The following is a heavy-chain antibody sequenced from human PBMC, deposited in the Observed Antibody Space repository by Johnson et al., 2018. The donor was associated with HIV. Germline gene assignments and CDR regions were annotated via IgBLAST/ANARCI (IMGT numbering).Heavy chain of an antibody. CDR3: TTDLVPAAKEPVVVGGAFDI. V-gene: IGHV3-15*01. CDR2: IKSKTDGGTT. Sequence: VQLVESGGGVVQPGRSLSLSCAASGFTFSSYAMYWVRQAPGKGLEWVGRIKSKTDGGTTDYAAPVKGRFTISRDDSKNTLYLQMNSLKTEDTAVYYCTTDLVPAAKEPVVVGGAFDIWGQGTMVTVSS. J-gene: IGHJ3*02. CDR1: GFTFSSYA. D-gene: IGHD2-2*01.